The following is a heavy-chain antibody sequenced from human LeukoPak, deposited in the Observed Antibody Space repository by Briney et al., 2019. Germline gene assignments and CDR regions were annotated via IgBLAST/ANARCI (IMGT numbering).Heavy chain of an antibody. Sequence: GASVKVSCKASGYTFTSYDINWVRQATEQGLEWMGWMNPNSGNTGYAQKFQGRVTITRNTSISTAYMELSSLRSEDTAVYYCARAGPLPRRVPAATRFGRGYYMDVWGKGTTVTVSS. CDR3: ARAGPLPRRVPAATRFGRGYYMDV. J-gene: IGHJ6*03. CDR2: MNPNSGNT. CDR1: GYTFTSYD. D-gene: IGHD2-2*01. V-gene: IGHV1-8*03.